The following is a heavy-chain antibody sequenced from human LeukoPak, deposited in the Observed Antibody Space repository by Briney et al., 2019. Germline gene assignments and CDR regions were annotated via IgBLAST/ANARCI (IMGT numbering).Heavy chain of an antibody. D-gene: IGHD3-10*01. CDR1: GYSFTSYC. Sequence: GQSLKISCKGSGYSFTSYCIGWVRQMPGKGLDWMGIIYPGDSDTRYSPSFQGQVTISADKSISTAYLQWSSLKASDTAMYYCARSYYYGSGSDAFDIWGQGTMVTVSS. CDR2: IYPGDSDT. V-gene: IGHV5-51*01. J-gene: IGHJ3*02. CDR3: ARSYYYGSGSDAFDI.